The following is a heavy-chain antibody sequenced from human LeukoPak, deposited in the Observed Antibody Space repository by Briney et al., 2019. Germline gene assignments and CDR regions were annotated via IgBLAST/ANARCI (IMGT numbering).Heavy chain of an antibody. D-gene: IGHD3-3*01. Sequence: GGSLRLSCAASGFTFSTASMNWVRQAPGRRLEWVSSITTTSSYIFYADSVKGRFTISRDDARNSLYLQMNSLRAEDTAVYYCARQNDFWSGYPTFDYWGQGTLVTVSS. CDR1: GFTFSTAS. J-gene: IGHJ4*02. CDR2: ITTTSSYI. CDR3: ARQNDFWSGYPTFDY. V-gene: IGHV3-21*01.